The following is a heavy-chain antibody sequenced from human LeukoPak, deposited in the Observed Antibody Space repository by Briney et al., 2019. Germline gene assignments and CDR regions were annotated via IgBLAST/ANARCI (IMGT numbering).Heavy chain of an antibody. J-gene: IGHJ4*02. V-gene: IGHV4-34*01. Sequence: TSETLSLTCAVYGGSFSGYYWSWIRQPPGKGLEWIGEINHSGSTNYNPSLKSRVTISVDTSKNQFSLKLSSVTAADTAVYYCARQGDYDMLTGYSFDYWVRGILVTVSS. CDR2: INHSGST. CDR3: ARQGDYDMLTGYSFDY. CDR1: GGSFSGYY. D-gene: IGHD3-9*01.